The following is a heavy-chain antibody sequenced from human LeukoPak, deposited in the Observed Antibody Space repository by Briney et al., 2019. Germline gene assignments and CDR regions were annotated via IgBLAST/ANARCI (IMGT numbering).Heavy chain of an antibody. V-gene: IGHV1-24*01. Sequence: GASVKVSCKVSGYTLTELSMHWVRQAPGKGLEWMGRFDPEDGETIYAQKFQGRVTMTEDTSTDTAYMELSSLRSEDTAIYYCATDLTCSSTSCYVDYWGQGTLVTVSS. CDR2: FDPEDGET. CDR3: ATDLTCSSTSCYVDY. CDR1: GYTLTELS. J-gene: IGHJ4*02. D-gene: IGHD2-2*01.